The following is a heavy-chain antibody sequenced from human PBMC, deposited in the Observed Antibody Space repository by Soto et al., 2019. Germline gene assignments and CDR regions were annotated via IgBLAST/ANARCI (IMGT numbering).Heavy chain of an antibody. CDR3: ARAAFWSGSNFDY. J-gene: IGHJ4*02. D-gene: IGHD3-3*01. CDR1: GGSISSGDYY. Sequence: LSLTCTVSGGSISSGDYYWSWIRQPPGKGLEWIGYIYYSGSTYYNPSLKSRVTISVDTSKNQFSLKLSSVTAADTAVYYCARAAFWSGSNFDYWGQGTLVTVSS. CDR2: IYYSGST. V-gene: IGHV4-30-4*01.